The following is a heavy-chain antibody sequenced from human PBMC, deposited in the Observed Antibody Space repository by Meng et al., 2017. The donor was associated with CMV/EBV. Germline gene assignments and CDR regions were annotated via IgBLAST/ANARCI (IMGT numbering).Heavy chain of an antibody. Sequence: SGPTLVKPTHTLSLTCTSSGFSLSTSGMCVSWVRQPPGKALEWLALIDWDDDKYYSTSLKTRLTISKDTSKNQVVLTMTNMDPVDTATYYCARTPQLAGYYYYGMDVWGQGTTVTVSS. CDR3: ARTPQLAGYYYYGMDV. V-gene: IGHV2-70*20. D-gene: IGHD6-6*01. CDR2: IDWDDDK. J-gene: IGHJ6*02. CDR1: GFSLSTSGMC.